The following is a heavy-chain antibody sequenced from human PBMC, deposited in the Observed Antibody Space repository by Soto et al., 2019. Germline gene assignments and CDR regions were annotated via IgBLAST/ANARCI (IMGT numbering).Heavy chain of an antibody. CDR1: GFTFSSYA. V-gene: IGHV3-30-3*01. Sequence: QVQLVESGGGVVQPGRSLRLSCAASGFTFSSYAMHWVRQAPGKGLEWVAVISYDGSNKYYADSVKGRFTISRDNSKNTLYLQMNSLRAEDTAVYYCARDLRGYSYGVEAINYWGQGTLVTVSP. J-gene: IGHJ4*02. CDR3: ARDLRGYSYGVEAINY. CDR2: ISYDGSNK. D-gene: IGHD5-18*01.